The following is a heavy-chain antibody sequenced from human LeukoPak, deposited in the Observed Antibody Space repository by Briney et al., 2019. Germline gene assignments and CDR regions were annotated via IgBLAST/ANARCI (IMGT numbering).Heavy chain of an antibody. D-gene: IGHD3-10*01. Sequence: PSETLSLTCNVSGGSISSSSFHWGWIRQPPGKGLEWIGSIHYSGSTYYTPSLKSRVTISVDTSKNQFSLKLSSVTAADAAVYYCYTYGLGLEYFQHWGQGTLVTVSS. J-gene: IGHJ1*01. V-gene: IGHV4-39*01. CDR2: IHYSGST. CDR1: GGSISSSSFH. CDR3: YTYGLGLEYFQH.